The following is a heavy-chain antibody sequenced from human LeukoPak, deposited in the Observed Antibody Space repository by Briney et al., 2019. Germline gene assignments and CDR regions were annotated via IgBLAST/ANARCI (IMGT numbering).Heavy chain of an antibody. CDR3: ARGSDYDDYFYMDF. V-gene: IGHV1-2*02. Sequence: ASVKVSCKASGYTFTSYDINWVRQAPGQGLEWMGWMNPKSGATDYVRKFQGRVTMTRDTSISTAYMELTRLRSDDTAVYFCARGSDYDDYFYMDFWGKGTTVTVSS. CDR1: GYTFTSYD. CDR2: MNPKSGAT. J-gene: IGHJ6*03.